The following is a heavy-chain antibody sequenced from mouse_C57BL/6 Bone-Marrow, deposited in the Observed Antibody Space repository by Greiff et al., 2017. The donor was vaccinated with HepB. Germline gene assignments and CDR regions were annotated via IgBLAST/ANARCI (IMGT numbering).Heavy chain of an antibody. Sequence: VQLKESGAELVRPGASVKLSCTASGFNIKDDYMHWVKQRPEQGLEWIGWIDPENGDTEYASKFQGKATITADTSANTAYLQLSSLTSEDTAVYYCTRTLSPDYWGQGTTLTVSS. J-gene: IGHJ2*01. CDR3: TRTLSPDY. V-gene: IGHV14-4*01. CDR1: GFNIKDDY. CDR2: IDPENGDT. D-gene: IGHD3-2*02.